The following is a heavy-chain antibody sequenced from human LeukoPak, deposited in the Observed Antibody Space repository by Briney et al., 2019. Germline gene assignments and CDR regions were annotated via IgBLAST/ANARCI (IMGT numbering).Heavy chain of an antibody. Sequence: SETLSLTCTVSGGSISSYYWSWIRQPPGTGLEGIGDIDYSGSTIHNPSLKSRVTISVNTSKNQFSLQLTSGTAADTAVYYCARSGGLYTSTWYFHRWGQGTLVTVSS. CDR3: ARSGGLYTSTWYFHR. D-gene: IGHD6-13*01. CDR2: IDYSGST. CDR1: GGSISSYY. V-gene: IGHV4-59*01. J-gene: IGHJ1*01.